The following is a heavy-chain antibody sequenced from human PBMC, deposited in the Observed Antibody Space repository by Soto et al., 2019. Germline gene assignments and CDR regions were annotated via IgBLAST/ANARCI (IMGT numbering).Heavy chain of an antibody. CDR3: ARSRYTGTSSGRFLDY. D-gene: IGHD1-26*01. CDR2: LYTGTET. V-gene: IGHV3-53*01. Sequence: WGALRHSCAASGFTFSSYLACFRQAPGKGLELFSMLYTGTETGYPDTVKGRFTISRDSPKNTFYLQLNSLRAEDTAMYFCARSRYTGTSSGRFLDYWGQGSLVTVAS. J-gene: IGHJ4*02. CDR1: GFTFSSY.